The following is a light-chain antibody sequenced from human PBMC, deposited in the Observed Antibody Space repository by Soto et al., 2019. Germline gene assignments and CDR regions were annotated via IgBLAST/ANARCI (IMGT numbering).Light chain of an antibody. Sequence: QSVLTQPASVSGAPGQSITISCTGTSRDVGGYDYVSWYQHHPGKAPRVMIFDVSNRPSGVSSRFSGSKSGNTASLTISGLQAEDEADYYCSSYSSSSTNYLFGTGTKVTVL. V-gene: IGLV2-14*01. CDR3: SSYSSSSTNYL. CDR2: DVS. CDR1: SRDVGGYDY. J-gene: IGLJ1*01.